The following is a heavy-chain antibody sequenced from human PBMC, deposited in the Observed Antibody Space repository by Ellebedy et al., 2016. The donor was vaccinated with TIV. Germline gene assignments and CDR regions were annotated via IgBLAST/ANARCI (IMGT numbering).Heavy chain of an antibody. CDR2: ISGYNGIT. CDR3: ARDRYIKRIAWFDP. Sequence: AASVKVSCKASGYTFTSYGISWVRQAPGQGLEWMGWISGYNGITHYAQKLRGRVTMTTDTSTSTAYMELRRLGSDDTAVYYCARDRYIKRIAWFDPWGQGTLVTVSS. CDR1: GYTFTSYG. V-gene: IGHV1-18*04. D-gene: IGHD2-2*02. J-gene: IGHJ5*02.